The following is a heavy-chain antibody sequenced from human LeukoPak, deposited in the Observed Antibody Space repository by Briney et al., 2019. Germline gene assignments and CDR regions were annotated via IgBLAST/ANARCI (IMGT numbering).Heavy chain of an antibody. D-gene: IGHD2-15*01. CDR1: GGSSSSYY. CDR3: ARDWGLGYCSGGSCYSKWFDP. CDR2: IYTSGST. V-gene: IGHV4-4*07. Sequence: SETLSLTCTVSGGSSSSYYWSWIRQPAGKGLEWIGRIYTSGSTNYNPSLKSRVTMSVDTSKNQFSLELSSVTAADTAVYYCARDWGLGYCSGGSCYSKWFDPWGQGTLVTVSS. J-gene: IGHJ5*02.